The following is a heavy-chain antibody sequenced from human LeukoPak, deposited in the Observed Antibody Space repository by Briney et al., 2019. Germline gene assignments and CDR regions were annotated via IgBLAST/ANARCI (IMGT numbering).Heavy chain of an antibody. CDR2: IYYSGST. CDR1: SGSIDSSSYY. CDR3: SSSDYVYYFDY. J-gene: IGHJ4*02. V-gene: IGHV4-39*01. D-gene: IGHD4/OR15-4a*01. Sequence: SETLSLTCTVSSGSIDSSSYYWGWIRQPPGKGLEWIGSIYYSGSTYYNPSLESRVTISVDTSKNQFSLKLSSVTAADTAVYYCSSSDYVYYFDYWGQGTLVTVSS.